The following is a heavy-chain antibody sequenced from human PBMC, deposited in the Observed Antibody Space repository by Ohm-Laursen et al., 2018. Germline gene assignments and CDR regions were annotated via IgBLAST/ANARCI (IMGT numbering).Heavy chain of an antibody. CDR1: GGSVSSGSYY. V-gene: IGHV4-61*01. CDR2: IYYSGNT. Sequence: SQTLSLTCTVSGGSVSSGSYYWSWIRQPPGKGLEWIGYIYYSGNTNYNPSLKSRVTISVDTSKNQFSLKLSSVTAADTAMYYCARDQVTTVTTDYWGQGTLVTVSS. D-gene: IGHD4-17*01. J-gene: IGHJ4*02. CDR3: ARDQVTTVTTDY.